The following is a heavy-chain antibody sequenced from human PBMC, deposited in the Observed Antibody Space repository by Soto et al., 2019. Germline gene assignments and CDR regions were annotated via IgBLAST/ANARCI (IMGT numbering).Heavy chain of an antibody. J-gene: IGHJ6*02. V-gene: IGHV1-69*13. Sequence: SVKVSCKASGGTFSSYAISWVRQAPGQGLEWMGGIIPIFGTANYAQKFQGRVTITADESTSTAYMELSSLRSEDTAVYYCARGAPVGVFGYYGMDVWGQGTTVTVSS. CDR1: GGTFSSYA. CDR3: ARGAPVGVFGYYGMDV. D-gene: IGHD1-26*01. CDR2: IIPIFGTA.